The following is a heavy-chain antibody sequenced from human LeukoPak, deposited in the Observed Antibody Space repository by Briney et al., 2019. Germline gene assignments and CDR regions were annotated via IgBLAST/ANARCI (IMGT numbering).Heavy chain of an antibody. CDR2: IWYNGRNQ. J-gene: IGHJ4*02. CDR3: VREGTSGNGDGYNSYDY. V-gene: IGHV3-33*01. CDR1: GFTFSHFG. D-gene: IGHD5-24*01. Sequence: GRSLRLSCAATGFTFSHFGMHWVRQAPGKGLEWVAVIWYNGRNQYYRDSVKGRFTISRDNFKNTLHLQINSLRVEDTAMYYCVREGTSGNGDGYNSYDYWGQGTLVTVSS.